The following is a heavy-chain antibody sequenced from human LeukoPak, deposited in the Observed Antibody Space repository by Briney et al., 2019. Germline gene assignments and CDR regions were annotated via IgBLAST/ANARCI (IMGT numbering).Heavy chain of an antibody. CDR2: FDPEDGET. CDR3: ATSRCSSTSCYIGFDY. D-gene: IGHD2-2*02. J-gene: IGHJ4*02. V-gene: IGHV1-24*01. Sequence: ASVKVSCKVSGYTLTELSMHWVRQAPGKGLEWMEGFDPEDGETIYAQKFQGRVTMTEDTSTDTAYMELSSLRSEDTAVYYCATSRCSSTSCYIGFDYWGQGTLVTVSS. CDR1: GYTLTELS.